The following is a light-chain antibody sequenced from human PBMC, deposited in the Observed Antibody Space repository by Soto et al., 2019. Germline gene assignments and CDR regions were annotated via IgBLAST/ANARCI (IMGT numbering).Light chain of an antibody. CDR1: QSITNN. CDR2: GAS. CDR3: QQYDDWSPYT. V-gene: IGKV3-15*01. Sequence: EIVMTQSPATLSVSPGERATLSCRASQSITNNLAWYQQKPGQSPRLLIYGASTRTSGVPGRFSGSGSGTEFTVAIRSLQSEECAVYYCQQYDDWSPYTFGQGTRLESK. J-gene: IGKJ2*01.